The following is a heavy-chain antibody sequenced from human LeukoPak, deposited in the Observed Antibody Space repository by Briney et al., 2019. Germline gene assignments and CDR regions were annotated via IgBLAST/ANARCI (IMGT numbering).Heavy chain of an antibody. CDR2: INHSGST. D-gene: IGHD3-10*01. CDR1: GGSFSGYY. CDR3: ARGRSGRYGSGIRFWRNYFDY. Sequence: PSETLSLTCAVYGGSFSGYYWSWIRQPPGKGLEWIGEINHSGSTNYNPSLKSRVTISVDTSKNQFPLKLSSVTAADTAVYYCARGRSGRYGSGIRFWRNYFDYWGQGTLVTVSS. J-gene: IGHJ4*02. V-gene: IGHV4-34*01.